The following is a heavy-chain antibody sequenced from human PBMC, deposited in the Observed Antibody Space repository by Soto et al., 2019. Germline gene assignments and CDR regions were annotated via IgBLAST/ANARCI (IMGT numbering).Heavy chain of an antibody. Sequence: PGGSLRLSCAASGFTFSSYAMSWVRQAPGKGLEWVSAISGSGGSTYYADSVKGRFTISRDNSKNTLYLQMNSLRAEDTAVYYCAKDWGYSGYDFGSGAFDIWGQGTMVTVSS. CDR3: AKDWGYSGYDFGSGAFDI. CDR2: ISGSGGST. D-gene: IGHD5-12*01. J-gene: IGHJ3*02. CDR1: GFTFSSYA. V-gene: IGHV3-23*01.